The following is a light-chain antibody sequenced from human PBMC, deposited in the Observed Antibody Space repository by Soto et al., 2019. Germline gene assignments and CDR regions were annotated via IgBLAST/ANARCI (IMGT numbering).Light chain of an antibody. CDR2: HVN. CDR3: ISYKSDSRYV. CDR1: SSDIGGYNF. V-gene: IGLV2-14*03. J-gene: IGLJ1*01. Sequence: QSSLTQASSLSGSPGQSISISCTGTSSDIGGYNFVSWYQQHPGKAPKLMIYHVNNRPSGISNRFSGSKSGNTASLTISGLQAEHEDDYYCISYKSDSRYVFGTGTKVTVL.